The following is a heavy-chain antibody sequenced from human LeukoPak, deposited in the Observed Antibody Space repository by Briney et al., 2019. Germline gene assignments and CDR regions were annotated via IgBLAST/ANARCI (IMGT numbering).Heavy chain of an antibody. CDR3: ARLSPPLGGDY. CDR1: GYTFTGYY. CDR2: INPNNGGT. Sequence: ASVKVSCKASGYTFTGYYIHWVRQAPGQGLEWMGRINPNNGGTDYAQKFQGRVTITADESTSTAYMELSSLRSEDTAVYYCARLSPPLGGDYWGQGTLVTVSS. J-gene: IGHJ4*02. V-gene: IGHV1-2*06. D-gene: IGHD1-26*01.